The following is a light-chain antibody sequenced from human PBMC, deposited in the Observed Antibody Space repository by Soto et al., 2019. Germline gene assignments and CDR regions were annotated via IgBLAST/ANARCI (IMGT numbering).Light chain of an antibody. J-gene: IGKJ4*01. CDR1: QGISNA. V-gene: IGKV1-13*02. CDR3: QHFNSYPLT. CDR2: DAS. Sequence: AIQLTQSPSSLSASIGDRVTITCRASQGISNALAWYQHKSGKAPKSLIYDASSLESGVPSRFSVSGSGTDFTLTISSLQAEDCATYYCQHFNSYPLTFGGGTKVEIK.